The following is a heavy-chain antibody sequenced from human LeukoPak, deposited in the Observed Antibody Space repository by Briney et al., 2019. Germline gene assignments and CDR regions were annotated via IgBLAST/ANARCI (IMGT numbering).Heavy chain of an antibody. J-gene: IGHJ4*02. CDR1: EFTFSTYA. Sequence: GGSLILSCAASEFTFSTYAMSWGGPTTEKGLEWFSTISSSGSRTYYVDSVKGRFTVSRDNSNNTVYLQMNSLRAEDTAVYYCAKDRGGSGWYFDYWGQGTLVTVSS. D-gene: IGHD6-19*01. V-gene: IGHV3-23*01. CDR3: AKDRGGSGWYFDY. CDR2: ISSSGSRT.